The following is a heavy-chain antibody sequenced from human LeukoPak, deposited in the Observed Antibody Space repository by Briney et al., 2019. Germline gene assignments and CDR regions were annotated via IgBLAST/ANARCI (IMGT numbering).Heavy chain of an antibody. D-gene: IGHD3-3*01. J-gene: IGHJ6*03. Sequence: ASVKVSCKASGGTFSSYGISWVRQAPGQGLEWMGWISAYNGNTNYAQKLQGRVTITRNTSISTAYMELSSLRSEDTAVYYCARRYYDFWSGYPVNYYYYMDVWGKGTTVTVSS. CDR1: GGTFSSYG. CDR3: ARRYYDFWSGYPVNYYYYMDV. CDR2: ISAYNGNT. V-gene: IGHV1-18*01.